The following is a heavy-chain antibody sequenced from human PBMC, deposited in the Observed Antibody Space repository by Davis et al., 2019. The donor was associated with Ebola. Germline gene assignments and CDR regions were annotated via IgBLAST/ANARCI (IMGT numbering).Heavy chain of an antibody. D-gene: IGHD2-2*01. CDR3: ARRGYCISTSCYALDY. V-gene: IGHV4-34*01. J-gene: IGHJ4*02. CDR1: GGSFSGYY. Sequence: SETLSLTCAVYGGSFSGYYWSWIRQPPGKGLEWIGEINHSGSTNYNPSLKSRVTISVDTSKNQFSLKLSSVTAADTAVYYCARRGYCISTSCYALDYWGQGTLVTVSS. CDR2: INHSGST.